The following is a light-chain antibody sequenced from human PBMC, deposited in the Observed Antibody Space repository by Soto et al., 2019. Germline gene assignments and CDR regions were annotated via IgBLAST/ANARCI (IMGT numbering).Light chain of an antibody. J-gene: IGLJ2*01. CDR1: SSDIGSYNY. Sequence: QSALTQPASVSGSPGQAITIYCTGTSSDIGSYNYVSWYQQHPGKVPKLIIYDVTTRPSGVSNRFSGSKSGNTASLTISGLHAEDEADYYCSSYTEISTVIFGGGTKLTVL. CDR3: SSYTEISTVI. V-gene: IGLV2-14*03. CDR2: DVT.